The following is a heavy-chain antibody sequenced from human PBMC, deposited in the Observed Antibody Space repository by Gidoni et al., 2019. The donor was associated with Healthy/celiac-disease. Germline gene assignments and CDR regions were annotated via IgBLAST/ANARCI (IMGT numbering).Heavy chain of an antibody. CDR1: GYSISSGYY. Sequence: QVQLQESGPGLVNPSETLSLTCTVSGYSISSGYYWGCIRQRPGKGLEWIGSIYHSGSTYYNQSLKSRVTISVETTKNQFSLKLSSVTAEDTAVYYCARVDPRPMATIDYWGQGTLVTVSS. V-gene: IGHV4-38-2*02. D-gene: IGHD5-12*01. CDR3: ARVDPRPMATIDY. J-gene: IGHJ4*02. CDR2: IYHSGST.